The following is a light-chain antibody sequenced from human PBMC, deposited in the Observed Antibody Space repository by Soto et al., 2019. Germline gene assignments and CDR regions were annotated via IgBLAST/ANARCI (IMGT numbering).Light chain of an antibody. CDR3: QQYGSSGT. J-gene: IGKJ1*01. CDR1: QSVSNNY. Sequence: EIVLTQSPGTLSLSPGERATLSCRASQSVSNNYLAWYQQKPGQATRLLIYGASNRATGIPDRSSGSGSGTDFTLTISRLEPEDFAVYYCQQYGSSGTFGQGTKVDIK. CDR2: GAS. V-gene: IGKV3-20*01.